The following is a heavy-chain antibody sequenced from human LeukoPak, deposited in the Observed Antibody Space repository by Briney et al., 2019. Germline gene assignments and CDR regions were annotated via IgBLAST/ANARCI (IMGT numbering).Heavy chain of an antibody. J-gene: IGHJ4*02. CDR1: GYTCNSYY. D-gene: IGHD2-2*01. V-gene: IGHV1-2*02. Sequence: ASEKNSFKESGYTCNSYYMHWVRQAPGQGLEWMGWINPNSGGTNYAQKFQGRVTMTRDTSISTAYMELSKLRSDDTAVYYCARLLSKHYFDYWGQGTLVTVSS. CDR2: INPNSGGT. CDR3: ARLLSKHYFDY.